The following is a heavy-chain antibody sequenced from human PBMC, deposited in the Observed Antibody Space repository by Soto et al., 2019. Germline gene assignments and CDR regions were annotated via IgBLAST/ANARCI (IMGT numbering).Heavy chain of an antibody. V-gene: IGHV1-2*04. D-gene: IGHD3-3*01. CDR1: GYTFTGYY. Sequence: ASVQVSFKASGYTFTGYYMHWLRQAPGQGLEWMGWINPNSGGTNYAQKFQGWVTMTRDTSISTAYMELSRLRSDDTAVYYCARGGQYYDFWSCCMDVWGQGTTVTVS. CDR3: ARGGQYYDFWSCCMDV. CDR2: INPNSGGT. J-gene: IGHJ6*02.